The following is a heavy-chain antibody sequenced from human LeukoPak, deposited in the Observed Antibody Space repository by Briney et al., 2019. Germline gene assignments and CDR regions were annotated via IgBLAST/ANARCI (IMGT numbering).Heavy chain of an antibody. CDR1: GGSISSGGYY. CDR3: ASQVSLYSGSYLAY. D-gene: IGHD1-26*01. Sequence: SETLSLTCTVSGGSISSGGYYWSWIRQHPGKGLEWIGYIYYSGSTYYNPSLKSRVTISADTSKNQFSLKLSSVTAADTAVYYCASQVSLYSGSYLAYWGQGTLVTVSS. V-gene: IGHV4-31*03. J-gene: IGHJ4*02. CDR2: IYYSGST.